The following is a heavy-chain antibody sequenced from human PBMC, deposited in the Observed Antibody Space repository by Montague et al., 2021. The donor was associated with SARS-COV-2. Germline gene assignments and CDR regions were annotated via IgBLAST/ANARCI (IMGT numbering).Heavy chain of an antibody. CDR2: IYYSGST. CDR3: ARGRSGGGCYPNPLSA. Sequence: SETLSLTCTVSGGSISSYYWSWIRQPPGKGLEWIGYIYYSGSTNYNPSLKSRVTISVDTSKNQFSLKLSSVTAADTAVYYCARGRSGGGCYPNPLSAWGQGTLVTVSS. CDR1: GGSISSYY. D-gene: IGHD2-15*01. J-gene: IGHJ5*02. V-gene: IGHV4-59*08.